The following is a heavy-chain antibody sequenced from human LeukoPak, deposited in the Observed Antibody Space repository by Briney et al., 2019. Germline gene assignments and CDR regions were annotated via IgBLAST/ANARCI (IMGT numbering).Heavy chain of an antibody. CDR1: GFTFSSYA. J-gene: IGHJ4*02. Sequence: GGSLRLSCAASGFTFSSYAMHWVRQAPGKGLEWVAVISYDGSKKYYADSMKGRFTISRDNSKNTLYLQMNSLRAEDAAVYYCARAYSSGWYGDFDYWGQGTLVTVSS. D-gene: IGHD6-19*01. CDR2: ISYDGSKK. CDR3: ARAYSSGWYGDFDY. V-gene: IGHV3-30-3*01.